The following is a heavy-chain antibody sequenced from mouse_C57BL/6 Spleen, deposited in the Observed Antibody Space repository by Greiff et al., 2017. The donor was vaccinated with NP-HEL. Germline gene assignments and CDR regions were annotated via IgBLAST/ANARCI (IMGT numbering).Heavy chain of an antibody. Sequence: EVQLVESGGGLVKPGGSLKLSCAASGFTFSDYGMHWVRQAPEKGLEWVAYISSGSSTIYYADTVKGRFTISRDNAKNTLFLQMTSLRSEDTAMYYCAKETAQARFACWGQGTLVTVSA. CDR1: GFTFSDYG. D-gene: IGHD3-2*02. CDR2: ISSGSSTI. CDR3: AKETAQARFAC. V-gene: IGHV5-17*01. J-gene: IGHJ3*01.